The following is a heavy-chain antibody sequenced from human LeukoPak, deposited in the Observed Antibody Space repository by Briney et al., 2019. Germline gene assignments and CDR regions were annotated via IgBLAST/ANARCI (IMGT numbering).Heavy chain of an antibody. J-gene: IGHJ4*02. CDR2: FDPEDGET. CDR1: GYTLTEVS. CDR3: ATGTVSRSWLGIFDF. D-gene: IGHD6-13*01. Sequence: ASAKVSCKISGYTLTEVSMHWVRQAPGKGLEWMGRFDPEDGETLSAQRFQGRLTMTEDTSADTAYMELRGLTSDDQALYYCATGTVSRSWLGIFDFWGQGTLVTVSS. V-gene: IGHV1-24*01.